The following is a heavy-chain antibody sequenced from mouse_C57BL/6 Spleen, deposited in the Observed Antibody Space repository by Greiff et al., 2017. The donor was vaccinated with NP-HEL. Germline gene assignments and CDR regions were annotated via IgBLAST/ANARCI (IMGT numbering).Heavy chain of an antibody. CDR3: ARDAYSWFAY. CDR2: ISYDGSN. CDR1: GYSITSGYY. J-gene: IGHJ3*01. V-gene: IGHV3-6*01. Sequence: DVQLQESGPGLVKPSQSLSLTCSVTGYSITSGYYWNWIRQFPGNKLEWMGYISYDGSNNYNPSLKNRISITRDTSKNQFFLKLNSVTTEDTATYYCARDAYSWFAYWGQGTLVTVSA. D-gene: IGHD2-10*01.